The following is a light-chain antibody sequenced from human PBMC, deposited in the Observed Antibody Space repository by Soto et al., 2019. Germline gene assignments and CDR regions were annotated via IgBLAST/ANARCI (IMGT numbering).Light chain of an antibody. CDR1: QDIRNY. V-gene: IGKV1-6*01. CDR2: GAS. CDR3: LQDHNYFWT. J-gene: IGKJ1*01. Sequence: AVQMTQSPSSLSASVGDRVTITCRASQDIRNYLSWYQHKPGKAPKLLIYGASSLQSGVPSRFAGSGSGTGFTLTISGLQPEDSASYFCLQDHNYFWTFGQGTKVEVK.